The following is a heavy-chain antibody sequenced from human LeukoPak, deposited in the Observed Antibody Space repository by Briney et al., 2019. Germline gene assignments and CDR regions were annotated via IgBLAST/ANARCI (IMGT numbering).Heavy chain of an antibody. D-gene: IGHD3-3*01. Sequence: GESLKISCKGSGYSFTSYWIACVRQMPGKGLEWMGIIYPGDSDTRYSPSFQGQVTISADKSISTAYLQWSSLKASDTAMYYCAVTRTIFGVVIEYNWFDPWGQGTLVTVSS. CDR2: IYPGDSDT. J-gene: IGHJ5*02. V-gene: IGHV5-51*01. CDR1: GYSFTSYW. CDR3: AVTRTIFGVVIEYNWFDP.